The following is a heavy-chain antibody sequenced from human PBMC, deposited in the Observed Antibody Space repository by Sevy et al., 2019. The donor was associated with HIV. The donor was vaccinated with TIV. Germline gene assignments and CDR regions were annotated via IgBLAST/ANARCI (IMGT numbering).Heavy chain of an antibody. V-gene: IGHV1-24*01. D-gene: IGHD3-22*01. Sequence: ASVKVSCKVSGYTLTELSMHWVRQAPGKGLEWMGGFDPEDGETIYAQKFQGRVTMTEDTSTDTAYMELSSLRSEDTAGYYCATADRDYYDSSGYYRVFDYWGQGTLVTVSS. CDR2: FDPEDGET. J-gene: IGHJ4*02. CDR3: ATADRDYYDSSGYYRVFDY. CDR1: GYTLTELS.